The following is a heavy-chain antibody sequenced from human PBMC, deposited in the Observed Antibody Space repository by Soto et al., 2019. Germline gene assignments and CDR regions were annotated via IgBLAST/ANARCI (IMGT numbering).Heavy chain of an antibody. CDR1: GFTFDDYA. V-gene: IGHV3-9*01. J-gene: IGHJ4*02. CDR2: ISWNSGSI. D-gene: IGHD4-4*01. Sequence: EVQLVESGGGLVQPGRSLRLSCAASGFTFDDYAMHWVRQAPGKGLEWVSGISWNSGSIGYADSVKGRFTISRDNAKNSLYLQMNSLRAEDTALYYCAKDSTFDYSNPYFDYGAREPWSPSPQ. CDR3: AKDSTFDYSNPYFDY.